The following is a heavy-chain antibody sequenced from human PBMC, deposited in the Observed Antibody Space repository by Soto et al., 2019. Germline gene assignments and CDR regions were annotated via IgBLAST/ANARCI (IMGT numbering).Heavy chain of an antibody. J-gene: IGHJ6*02. V-gene: IGHV5-10-1*01. CDR3: ARQDAGNSGYDFRGSHYYYGMDV. CDR1: GYSFTSYW. CDR2: IDPSDSYT. D-gene: IGHD5-12*01. Sequence: PGESLKISCKGSGYSFTSYWISWVRQMPGKGLEWMGRIDPSDSYTNYSPSFQGHVTISADKSISTAYLQWSSLKASDTAMYYCARQDAGNSGYDFRGSHYYYGMDVWGQGTTVTVSS.